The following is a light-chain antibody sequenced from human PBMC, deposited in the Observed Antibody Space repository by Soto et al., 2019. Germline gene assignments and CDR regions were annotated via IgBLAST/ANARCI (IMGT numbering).Light chain of an antibody. V-gene: IGKV3-20*01. Sequence: EIVLTQSPGTLSLSPGERASLSCRASQRISSTFLAWYQQKPGQAPRRLIYGASSRATGIPDRFSGSGSGTDFTLTISRLEAEDFAMYYCQQCGGSPTFGQGTKVEVK. CDR1: QRISSTF. CDR2: GAS. J-gene: IGKJ1*01. CDR3: QQCGGSPT.